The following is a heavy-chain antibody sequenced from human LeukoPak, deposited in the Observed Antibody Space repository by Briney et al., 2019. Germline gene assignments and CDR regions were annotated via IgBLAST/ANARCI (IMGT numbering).Heavy chain of an antibody. CDR1: GFTFSSYG. D-gene: IGHD3-10*01. CDR2: IRYDGSNK. Sequence: PGRSLRLSCAASGFTFSSYGMHWVRQAPGKGLEGVAFIRYDGSNKYYADSVKGRFTISRDNSKNTLYLQMNSLRAEDTAVYYCAKDALSSGAFDIWGQGTMVTVSS. CDR3: AKDALSSGAFDI. J-gene: IGHJ3*02. V-gene: IGHV3-30*02.